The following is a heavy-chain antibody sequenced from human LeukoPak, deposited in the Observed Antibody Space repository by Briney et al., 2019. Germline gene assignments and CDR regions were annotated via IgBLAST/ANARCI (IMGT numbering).Heavy chain of an antibody. V-gene: IGHV3-23*01. CDR2: ISDSGDYT. CDR3: AKDTYIVKYCTNGVCSPFDY. J-gene: IGHJ4*02. Sequence: GGSLTLSCAGSGFTFISYAMSWVRQAPGQGLEWVSVISDSGDYTSYADSVRGRFTISRDNSRNTLYLQMISLRPEDTAVYYCAKDTYIVKYCTNGVCSPFDYWGQGTLVTVSS. CDR1: GFTFISYA. D-gene: IGHD2-8*01.